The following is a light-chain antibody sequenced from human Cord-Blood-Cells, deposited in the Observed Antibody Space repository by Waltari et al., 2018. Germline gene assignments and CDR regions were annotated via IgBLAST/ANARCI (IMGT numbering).Light chain of an antibody. V-gene: IGLV2-14*01. J-gene: IGLJ2*01. CDR3: SSYTSSSSVV. CDR2: DVS. Sequence: QSALTQPASVSGSPGQSLTISCTGTSSDVGGYNYVSWYQQHPGKAPNLMIYDVSKRPSGVSNRFSGSKSGNTASLTISGLQAEDEADYYCSSYTSSSSVVFGGGTKLTVL. CDR1: SSDVGGYNY.